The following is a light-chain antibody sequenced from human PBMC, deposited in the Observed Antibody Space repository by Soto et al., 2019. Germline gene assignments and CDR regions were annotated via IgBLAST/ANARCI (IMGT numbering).Light chain of an antibody. CDR3: LQDYNYPWT. CDR1: QGIRND. J-gene: IGKJ1*01. Sequence: AIQMTQSPSSLSASVGDTVSIACRASQGIRNDLGWYQQKPGKAPKLLIYAASSLQSGVPSRFSGSGSGTDFTLTISSLQPEDFATYYCLQDYNYPWTFGLGTKVEIK. CDR2: AAS. V-gene: IGKV1-6*01.